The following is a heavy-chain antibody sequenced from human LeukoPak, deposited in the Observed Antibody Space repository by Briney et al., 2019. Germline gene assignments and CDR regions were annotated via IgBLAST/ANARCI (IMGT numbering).Heavy chain of an antibody. CDR1: GGTFSSYA. D-gene: IGHD6-19*01. Sequence: GASVKVSCKASGGTFSSYAISWVRQAPGQGLEWMGGIIPIFGTANYAQKFQGRVTITTDESTSTAYMELSSLRSEDTAVYYCASFSLTPGQWLVYYMDVWGKGTTVTVSS. CDR2: IIPIFGTA. J-gene: IGHJ6*03. V-gene: IGHV1-69*05. CDR3: ASFSLTPGQWLVYYMDV.